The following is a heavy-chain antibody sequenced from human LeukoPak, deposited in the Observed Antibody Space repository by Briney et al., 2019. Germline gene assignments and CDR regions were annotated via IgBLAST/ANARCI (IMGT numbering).Heavy chain of an antibody. D-gene: IGHD3-10*01. CDR3: AREGFRDLAGYYYYYMDV. J-gene: IGHJ6*03. CDR1: GGSISSYY. Sequence: PSETLSLTCTVSGGSISSYYWSWIRQPAGKGLEWIGRIYTSGSTNYNPSLKSRVTMSADTSKNQFSLKLSSVTAADTAVYYCAREGFRDLAGYYYYYMDVWGKGTTVTVSS. CDR2: IYTSGST. V-gene: IGHV4-4*07.